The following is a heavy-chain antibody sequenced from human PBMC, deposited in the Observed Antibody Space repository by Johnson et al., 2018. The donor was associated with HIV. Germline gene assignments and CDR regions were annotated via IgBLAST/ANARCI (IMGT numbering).Heavy chain of an antibody. J-gene: IGHJ3*02. V-gene: IGHV3-11*04. CDR1: GFTFSDHY. CDR3: GRRMGVGYVAFDI. CDR2: ISSSGRTT. Sequence: QVQLVESGGGLVQAGGSLRLSCAASGFTFSDHYMTWIRQAPGKGLECISSISSSGRTTYYADSVKGRFTIPRNNVQNSMLLQMNSLRAEGTAVYFCGRRMGVGYVAFDIWGQGTMVSVSS. D-gene: IGHD3-16*01.